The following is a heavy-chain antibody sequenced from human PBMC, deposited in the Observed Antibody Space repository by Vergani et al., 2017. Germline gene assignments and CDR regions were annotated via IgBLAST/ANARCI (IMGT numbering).Heavy chain of an antibody. Sequence: EVQLLESGGGLVQPGGSLRLSCAASGFTFSSYAMRWVRQAPGKGLEWVSAISGSGGSTYYADTVKGRFTISRDNSKNTLYLQMNSLRAEDTAVYYCAKDGAGSYPTLDYWGQGTLVTVSS. CDR1: GFTFSSYA. J-gene: IGHJ4*02. CDR3: AKDGAGSYPTLDY. V-gene: IGHV3-23*01. CDR2: ISGSGGST. D-gene: IGHD3-10*01.